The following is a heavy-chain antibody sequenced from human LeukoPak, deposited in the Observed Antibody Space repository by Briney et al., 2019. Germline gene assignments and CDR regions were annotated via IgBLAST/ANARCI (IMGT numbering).Heavy chain of an antibody. J-gene: IGHJ4*02. CDR3: AKGRTGFSYGYGIDY. D-gene: IGHD5-18*01. V-gene: IGHV3-9*01. CDR2: ISWNSGTI. Sequence: GGSLRLSCAASGFTFDDYATHWVRQAPGKGLQWVSGISWNSGTIAYADSVKGRFTISRDNSKNTLYLQMNSLRAEDTAVYYCAKGRTGFSYGYGIDYWGQGTLVTVSS. CDR1: GFTFDDYA.